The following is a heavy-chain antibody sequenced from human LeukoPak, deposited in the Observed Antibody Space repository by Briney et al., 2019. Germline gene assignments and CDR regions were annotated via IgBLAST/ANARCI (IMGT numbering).Heavy chain of an antibody. J-gene: IGHJ4*02. CDR2: IFPSGGEI. V-gene: IGHV3-23*01. CDR3: ATYRQVLLPFES. D-gene: IGHD2-8*02. Sequence: GSLRLSCAASGFAFSSYAMSWVRQSPGKGLEWVSSIFPSGGEIHYADSVRGRFTISRDNSKSTLSLQMNSLRAEDTAIYYCATYRQVLLPFESWGQGTLVTVSS. CDR1: GFAFSSYA.